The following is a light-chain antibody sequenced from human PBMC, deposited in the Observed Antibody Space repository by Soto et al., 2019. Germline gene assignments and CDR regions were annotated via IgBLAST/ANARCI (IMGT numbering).Light chain of an antibody. V-gene: IGLV2-8*01. CDR2: EVN. CDR1: SSDVGGYNY. CDR3: SSYAGSNNRV. J-gene: IGLJ3*02. Sequence: QSVLTQPPSASGSLGQSVTISCTGTSSDVGGYNYVSWYQQHPGKAPKVMIYEVNKRPSGVPDRFSGSKSGNTASLTVSGLQAEDEADYYCSSYAGSNNRVFGGGTKLTVL.